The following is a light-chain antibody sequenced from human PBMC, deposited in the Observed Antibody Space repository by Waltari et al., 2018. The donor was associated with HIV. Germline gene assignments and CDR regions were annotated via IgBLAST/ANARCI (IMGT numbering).Light chain of an antibody. J-gene: IGLJ2*01. Sequence: QSALTQPPSASGSPGQSVTISCTGASSDLGFYNSFPWYQQRPGKAPKVIISEVSKRSSGVPNRFSGSTSGNTASLTVSGLQADDEAEYFCSFYGGSNILVFGGGTKLTVL. CDR3: SFYGGSNILV. CDR2: EVS. CDR1: SSDLGFYNS. V-gene: IGLV2-8*01.